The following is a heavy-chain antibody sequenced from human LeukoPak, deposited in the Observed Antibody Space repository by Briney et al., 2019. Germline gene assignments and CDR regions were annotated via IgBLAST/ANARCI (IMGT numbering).Heavy chain of an antibody. V-gene: IGHV4-61*02. D-gene: IGHD6-13*01. CDR1: GGSISSGSYY. CDR2: IYTSGST. J-gene: IGHJ2*01. Sequence: PSENLSLTCTVSGGSISSGSYYWSWIRQPAGKGLEWIGRIYTSGSTNYNPSLKSRVTISVDTSKNQFSLKLSSVTAADTAVYYCARVYYSNSYDYWYFDLWGRGTLVTVSS. CDR3: ARVYYSNSYDYWYFDL.